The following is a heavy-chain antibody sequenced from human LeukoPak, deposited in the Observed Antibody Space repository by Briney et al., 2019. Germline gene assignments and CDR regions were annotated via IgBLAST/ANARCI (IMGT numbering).Heavy chain of an antibody. CDR1: GFTFSSYA. D-gene: IGHD6-19*01. CDR3: ARDSVSGSLGY. CDR2: ISYDGSNK. V-gene: IGHV3-30-3*01. J-gene: IGHJ4*02. Sequence: GGSLRLSCAASGFTFSSYAMHWVRQAPGKGLEWVAVISYDGSNKYYADSVKDRFTISRDNSKNTLYLQMNSLRAEDTAVYYCARDSVSGSLGYWGQGTLVTVSS.